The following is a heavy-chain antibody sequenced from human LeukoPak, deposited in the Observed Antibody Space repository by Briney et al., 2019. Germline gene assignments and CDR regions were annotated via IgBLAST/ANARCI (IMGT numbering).Heavy chain of an antibody. CDR3: AKLATSDTGETY. V-gene: IGHV1-46*01. Sequence: ASVKVSCKASGGTFGSYAISWVRQAPGQGLEWMGVINPSGDSTTYAQNFQGRVTMTRDTSTSTVYMELRSLRSEDTAIYYCAKLATSDTGETYWGQGTLVTVSS. D-gene: IGHD3-16*01. CDR1: GGTFGSYA. J-gene: IGHJ4*02. CDR2: INPSGDST.